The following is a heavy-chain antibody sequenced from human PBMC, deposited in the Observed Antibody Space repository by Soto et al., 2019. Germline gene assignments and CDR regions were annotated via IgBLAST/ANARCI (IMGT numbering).Heavy chain of an antibody. J-gene: IGHJ5*02. Sequence: GASVKVSCTASGGTFSSYAISWVRQAPGQGLEWMGGIIPIFGTANYAQKFQGRVTITADESTSTAYMELSSLRSEDTAVYYCARGHVRQQLEPIHLTPWGQGTLVTVSS. V-gene: IGHV1-69*13. D-gene: IGHD6-13*01. CDR1: GGTFSSYA. CDR3: ARGHVRQQLEPIHLTP. CDR2: IIPIFGTA.